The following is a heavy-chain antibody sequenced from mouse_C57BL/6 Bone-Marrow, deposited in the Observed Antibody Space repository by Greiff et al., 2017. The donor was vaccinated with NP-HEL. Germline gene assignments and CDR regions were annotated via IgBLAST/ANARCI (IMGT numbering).Heavy chain of an antibody. CDR2: ISAGGGYT. CDR3: ARGGFPYWYFDG. Sequence: EVQVVESGGGLVKPGGSLKLSCAASGFTFSSYAMSWVRQTPEKRLEWVATISAGGGYTYYPDNVKGRFTISRDNAKNNLYLQMSHLTSEDTAVYDCARGGFPYWYFDGWGTGTTVTVSS. V-gene: IGHV5-4*01. CDR1: GFTFSSYA. J-gene: IGHJ1*03.